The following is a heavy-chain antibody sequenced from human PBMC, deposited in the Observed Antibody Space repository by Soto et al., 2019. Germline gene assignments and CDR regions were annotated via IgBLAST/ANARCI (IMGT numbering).Heavy chain of an antibody. J-gene: IGHJ4*02. Sequence: SETLSLTCAVYGGSFSGYYWSWIRQPPGKGLEWIGEINHSGSTNYNPSLKSRVTISVDTSKNQFSLKLSSVTAADTAVYYCARGGMAARTGGDYWGQGTLVTVSS. CDR1: GGSFSGYY. CDR2: INHSGST. CDR3: ARGGMAARTGGDY. V-gene: IGHV4-34*01. D-gene: IGHD6-6*01.